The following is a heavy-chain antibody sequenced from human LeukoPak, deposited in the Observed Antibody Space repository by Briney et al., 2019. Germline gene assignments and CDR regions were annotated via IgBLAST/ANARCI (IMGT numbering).Heavy chain of an antibody. V-gene: IGHV1-2*02. J-gene: IGHJ4*02. Sequence: ASVKVSCKTSGYTFTGYYIHLLRQAPGQGLEWMAWIDPNSGGTNYAHKFKGRVTMTRGTSISTAYMELSRLRSDDTAVYYCARTAVGSSGSSFYFDYWGQGTLVTVSS. CDR3: ARTAVGSSGSSFYFDY. D-gene: IGHD1-26*01. CDR2: IDPNSGGT. CDR1: GYTFTGYY.